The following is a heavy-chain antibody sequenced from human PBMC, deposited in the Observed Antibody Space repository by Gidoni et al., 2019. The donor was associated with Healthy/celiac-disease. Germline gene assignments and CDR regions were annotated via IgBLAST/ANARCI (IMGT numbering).Heavy chain of an antibody. J-gene: IGHJ6*02. CDR1: GFTFSSSS. CDR2: ISSSSSYI. Sequence: EVQLVESGGGLVKPGGSLRLSCAASGFTFSSSSMNWVRQGPGKGLELVSAISSSSSYIYYADSVKGRFTISRDNAKNSLYLQMNSLRAEDTAVYYCARDLDYDILTGYYYYYYYGMDVWGQGTTVTVSS. CDR3: ARDLDYDILTGYYYYYYYGMDV. D-gene: IGHD3-9*01. V-gene: IGHV3-21*01.